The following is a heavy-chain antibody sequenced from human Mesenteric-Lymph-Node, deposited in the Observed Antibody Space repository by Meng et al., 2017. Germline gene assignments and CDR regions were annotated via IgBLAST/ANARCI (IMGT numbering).Heavy chain of an antibody. V-gene: IGHV3-7*01. CDR2: INRDGSGK. Sequence: GESLKISCADSGFTFSTYGMAWVRQTPGKGLLEGVANINRDGSGKYDVDSVKGRFTISRDTAKNSLYLKMSSLRAEATAVYYCARDPRALNWKADYWGQGPLVTVSS. J-gene: IGHJ4*02. CDR3: ARDPRALNWKADY. D-gene: IGHD1-1*01. CDR1: GFTFSTYG.